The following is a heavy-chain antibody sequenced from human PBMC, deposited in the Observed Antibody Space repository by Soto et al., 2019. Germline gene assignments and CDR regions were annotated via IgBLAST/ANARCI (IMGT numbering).Heavy chain of an antibody. CDR3: APLVGAEGDWFDP. V-gene: IGHV3-23*01. D-gene: IGHD1-26*01. Sequence: EVQLLESGGGLVQPGGSLRLSCAASGFTFSSYAMSWVRQAPGKGLEWVSAISGSGGSTYYADSVKGRFTISRDNSKNTLYLQMNSRGAGDTAVYYCAPLVGAEGDWFDPGGQGTLVTVSS. CDR2: ISGSGGST. CDR1: GFTFSSYA. J-gene: IGHJ5*02.